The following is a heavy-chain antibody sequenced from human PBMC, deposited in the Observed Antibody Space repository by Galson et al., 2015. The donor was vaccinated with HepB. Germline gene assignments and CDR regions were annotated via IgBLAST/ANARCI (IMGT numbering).Heavy chain of an antibody. Sequence: QSGAEVKKPGESLKISCKGSGYGFTSYWIGWVRQMPGKGLEWMGINYPGDSDTRYSPSFQGQVTISADKSISTAYLQWSSLKASDTAMYYCARLEGLAVAGINWFDPWGQGTLVTVSS. CDR1: GYGFTSYW. J-gene: IGHJ5*02. CDR2: NYPGDSDT. V-gene: IGHV5-51*03. CDR3: ARLEGLAVAGINWFDP. D-gene: IGHD6-19*01.